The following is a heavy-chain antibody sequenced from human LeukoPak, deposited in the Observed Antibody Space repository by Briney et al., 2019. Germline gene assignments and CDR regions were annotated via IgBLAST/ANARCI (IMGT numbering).Heavy chain of an antibody. D-gene: IGHD1-26*01. J-gene: IGHJ3*02. Sequence: PSETLSLTCTVSGGSISSYYWSWIRQPPGKGLEWIGYIYYSGSTNYNPSLKSRVTISVDTSRNQFSLKLSSVTAADTAVYYCARDKLGAPWAFDIWGQGTMVTVSS. CDR3: ARDKLGAPWAFDI. CDR2: IYYSGST. V-gene: IGHV4-59*12. CDR1: GGSISSYY.